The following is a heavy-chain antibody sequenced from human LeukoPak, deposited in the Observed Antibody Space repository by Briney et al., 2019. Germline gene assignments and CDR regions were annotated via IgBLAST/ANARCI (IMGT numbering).Heavy chain of an antibody. V-gene: IGHV4-34*01. CDR2: INHSGST. CDR1: GGSFSGYY. Sequence: KASETLSLTCAVYGGSFSGYYWSWIRQPPGKGLEWIGEINHSGSTNYNPSLKSRVTISVDTSKNQFSLKLSSVTAADTAVYYCAGGRRYWVVAAAGWFDPWGQGTLVTVSS. CDR3: AGGRRYWVVAAAGWFDP. J-gene: IGHJ5*02. D-gene: IGHD2-15*01.